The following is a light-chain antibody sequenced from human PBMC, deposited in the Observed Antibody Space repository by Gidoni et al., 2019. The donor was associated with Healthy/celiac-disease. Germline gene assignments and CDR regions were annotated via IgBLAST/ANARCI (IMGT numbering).Light chain of an antibody. J-gene: IGLJ2*01. CDR2: DDS. CDR1: NIGSKS. Sequence: SYVLPQPPSVSVAPGKTARSTCGGNNIGSKSVHWYQQKPGQAPVLVVYDDSDRPSGIPERFSGSNSGNTATLTISRVEAGDEADYYCQVWDSSSDHVVFGGGTKLTVL. V-gene: IGLV3-21*03. CDR3: QVWDSSSDHVV.